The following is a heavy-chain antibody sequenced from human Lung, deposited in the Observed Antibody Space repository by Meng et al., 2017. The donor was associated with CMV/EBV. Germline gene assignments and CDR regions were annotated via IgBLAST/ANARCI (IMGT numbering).Heavy chain of an antibody. CDR1: GFTFSSFSSYA. D-gene: IGHD2-2*01. CDR3: AKVKVTAALLDSFDI. J-gene: IGHJ3*02. CDR2: IPYDRSNK. Sequence: LSLTCXASGFTFSSFSSYAMHWVRQAPGKGLEWVASIPYDRSNKYYTDSMKGRFTISRDNSKNALYLHMNSLRTEDTAVYYCAKVKVTAALLDSFDIWGQGTMVTVSS. V-gene: IGHV3-30*02.